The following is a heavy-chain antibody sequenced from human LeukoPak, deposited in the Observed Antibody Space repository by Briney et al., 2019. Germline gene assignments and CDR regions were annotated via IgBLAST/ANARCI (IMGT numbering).Heavy chain of an antibody. CDR1: GGSFSGYY. J-gene: IGHJ4*02. CDR2: INHSGST. CDR3: ARAIHDYGDLYYFDY. V-gene: IGHV4-34*01. Sequence: SETLSLTCAVYGGSFSGYYWSWIRQPPGKGLEWIGEINHSGSTNYNPSLKSRVTISVDTSKNQFSLKLSSVTAADTAVYYCARAIHDYGDLYYFDYWGQGTLVTVSS. D-gene: IGHD4-17*01.